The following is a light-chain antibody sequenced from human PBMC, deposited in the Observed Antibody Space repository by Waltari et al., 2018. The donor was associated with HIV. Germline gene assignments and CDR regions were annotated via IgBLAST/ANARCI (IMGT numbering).Light chain of an antibody. CDR1: DIGTRA. V-gene: IGLV3-9*01. CDR2: NDK. Sequence: SYDLTQPLSVSVALGQTARIPCGGRDIGTRAVHWYQQKSGQAPSLLIFNDKNRPSGIPERFSGSKSRNTATLTISEAQGGDEAAYFCQVWDHTSVVFGGGTNLTVL. CDR3: QVWDHTSVV. J-gene: IGLJ3*02.